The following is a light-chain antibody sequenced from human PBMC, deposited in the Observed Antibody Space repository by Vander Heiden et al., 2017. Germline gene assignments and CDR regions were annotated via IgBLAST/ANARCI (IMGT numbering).Light chain of an antibody. CDR1: QGISSA. CDR3: QQFNTYPLT. Sequence: AIQLTQSPSSLSASVGDRVTITCRASQGISSAVAWYQQRPGKTPKVLIYDASTLTRGVPLRFSGSGSGTDFTLTISSLQPEDFATYFCQQFNTYPLTFGGGTKVDIK. V-gene: IGKV1-13*02. CDR2: DAS. J-gene: IGKJ4*01.